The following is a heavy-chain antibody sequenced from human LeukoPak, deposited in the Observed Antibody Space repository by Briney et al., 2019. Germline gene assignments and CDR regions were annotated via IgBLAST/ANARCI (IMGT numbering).Heavy chain of an antibody. V-gene: IGHV3-7*01. CDR1: GFTFSSYW. Sequence: GGSLRLSCAASGFTFSSYWMSWVRQAPGKGVEWVANIKQDGSEKYYVDSVKGRFTISRDNAKNSLYLQMNSLRAEDTAVYYCARQDPIDYYYGMDVWGQGTTVTVSS. CDR3: ARQDPIDYYYGMDV. CDR2: IKQDGSEK. J-gene: IGHJ6*02.